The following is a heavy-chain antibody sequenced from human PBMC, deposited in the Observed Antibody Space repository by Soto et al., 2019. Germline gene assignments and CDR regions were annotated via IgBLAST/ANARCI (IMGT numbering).Heavy chain of an antibody. J-gene: IGHJ3*01. CDR3: AHRPPKYSTAWLAFDF. D-gene: IGHD5-18*01. V-gene: IGHV2-5*01. Sequence: QITLKESGPTLVKPTQTLTLTCTVSGFSLTTHEVGVGWIRQPPGKALEWLAFISWNDERRYSPSLKRRLTITKDTSKNQVVLTMANVDPADTGTYFCAHRPPKYSTAWLAFDFWGQATTVAVSS. CDR2: ISWNDER. CDR1: GFSLTTHEVG.